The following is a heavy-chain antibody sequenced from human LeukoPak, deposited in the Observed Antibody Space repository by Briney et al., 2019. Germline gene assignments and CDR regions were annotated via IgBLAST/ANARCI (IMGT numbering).Heavy chain of an antibody. Sequence: GGSLRLSCAASGFTFSSYGMNWVRQAPGKGLEWVSYISSSGDTIYYADSVKGRFTISRENAKNSLYLQMNSLRAEDTAVYYCARDRGYYYYGMDVWGQGTTVTVSS. CDR2: ISSSGDTI. CDR3: ARDRGYYYYGMDV. J-gene: IGHJ6*02. D-gene: IGHD3-16*01. V-gene: IGHV3-48*04. CDR1: GFTFSSYG.